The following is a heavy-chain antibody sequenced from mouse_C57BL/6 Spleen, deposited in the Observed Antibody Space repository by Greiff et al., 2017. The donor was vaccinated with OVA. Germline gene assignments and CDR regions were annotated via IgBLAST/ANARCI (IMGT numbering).Heavy chain of an antibody. CDR1: GFNIKDYY. CDR2: IDPEDGDT. Sequence: VQLQQSGAELVRPGASVTLSCTASGFNIKDYYMHWVKQRPEQGLEWIGRIDPEDGDTEYAPKFPGKATMTADTSSNTAYLHLSSLTSEDTAVYYCTTSYYSNSLDYWGQGTTRTVSS. CDR3: TTSYYSNSLDY. J-gene: IGHJ2*01. V-gene: IGHV14-1*01. D-gene: IGHD2-5*01.